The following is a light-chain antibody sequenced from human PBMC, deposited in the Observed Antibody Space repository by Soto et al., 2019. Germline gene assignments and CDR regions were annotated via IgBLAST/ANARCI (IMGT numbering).Light chain of an antibody. Sequence: EIVLTQSPGTLSSSPGERATLSCRASQSVSSSYLAWYQQKPGQAPRLLIYGASSRATGIPDRFSGSGSGTDFTLTINRLEPEDFAVYYCQQSGSSPITFGPGTKVDIK. J-gene: IGKJ3*01. CDR3: QQSGSSPIT. CDR2: GAS. CDR1: QSVSSSY. V-gene: IGKV3-20*01.